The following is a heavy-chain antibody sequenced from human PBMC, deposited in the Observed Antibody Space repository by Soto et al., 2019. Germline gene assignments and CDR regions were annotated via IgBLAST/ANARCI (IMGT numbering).Heavy chain of an antibody. Sequence: PGGSLRLSCAASGFTFSSYDMHWVRQATGKGLEWVSAIGTAGDTYYPGSVKGRFTISRENAKNSLYLQMNSLRAEDTAVYYCARDQYYYGSGSYYSAFDIWGQGTMVTVSS. CDR3: ARDQYYYGSGSYYSAFDI. CDR1: GFTFSSYD. J-gene: IGHJ3*02. CDR2: IGTAGDT. V-gene: IGHV3-13*01. D-gene: IGHD3-10*01.